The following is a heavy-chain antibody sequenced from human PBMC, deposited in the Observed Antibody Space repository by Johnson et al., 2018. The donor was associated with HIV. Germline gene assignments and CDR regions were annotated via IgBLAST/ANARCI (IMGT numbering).Heavy chain of an antibody. Sequence: EVQLVESGGRVVRPGGSLTLSCAASGFSFDDYGMTWVRQIAGKGLEWVSGINWNGGATGYADSVKGRFTISRDNAKNSLYLQMNSLRTEDTALYYCVKGRRWLPYGGAFDIWGQGTMVTVSS. CDR2: INWNGGAT. D-gene: IGHD4-23*01. CDR1: GFSFDDYG. J-gene: IGHJ3*02. V-gene: IGHV3-20*04. CDR3: VKGRRWLPYGGAFDI.